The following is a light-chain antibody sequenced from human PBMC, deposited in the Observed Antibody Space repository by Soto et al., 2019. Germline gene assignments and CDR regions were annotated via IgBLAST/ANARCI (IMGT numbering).Light chain of an antibody. CDR3: QQYKSYPLT. CDR2: KAS. Sequence: DIQMTQSPSTLYASVGDRVTITCRASQSISSWLAWYQQKPGKAPKRLIYKASSLESGVPSRFSGSGSGTEFTLTISSLQPDDFANYYCQQYKSYPLTFGGGTKVEIK. CDR1: QSISSW. J-gene: IGKJ4*01. V-gene: IGKV1-5*03.